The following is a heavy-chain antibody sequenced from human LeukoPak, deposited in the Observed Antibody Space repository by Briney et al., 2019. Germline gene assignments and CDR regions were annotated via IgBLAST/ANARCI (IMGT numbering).Heavy chain of an antibody. D-gene: IGHD3-10*01. V-gene: IGHV4-34*01. CDR1: GGSFSGYY. J-gene: IGHJ4*02. Sequence: SETLSLTCAVYGGSFSGYYWSWIRQPPGKGLEWIGEINHSGSTNYNPSLKSRVTISVGTSKNQFSLKLSSVTAADTAVYYCARLWFGEQSDPPFDYWGQGTLVAVSS. CDR2: INHSGST. CDR3: ARLWFGEQSDPPFDY.